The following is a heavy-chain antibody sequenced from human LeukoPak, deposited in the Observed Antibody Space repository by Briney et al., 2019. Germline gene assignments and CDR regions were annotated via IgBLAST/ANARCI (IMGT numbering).Heavy chain of an antibody. Sequence: TSVKVSCKASGFTFTSSAVQWVRQARGQRLEWIGWIVVGSGNTNYAQKFQERVTITRDMSTSTAYMELSSLRSEGTAVYYCAAGGSGSYYGSHFDYWGQGTLVTVSS. D-gene: IGHD3-10*01. CDR3: AAGGSGSYYGSHFDY. V-gene: IGHV1-58*01. J-gene: IGHJ4*02. CDR2: IVVGSGNT. CDR1: GFTFTSSA.